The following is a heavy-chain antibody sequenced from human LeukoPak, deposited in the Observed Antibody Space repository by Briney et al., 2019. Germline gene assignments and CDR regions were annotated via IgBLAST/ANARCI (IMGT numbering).Heavy chain of an antibody. CDR3: ARHREKSSYYGVDWFDP. D-gene: IGHD2-2*01. CDR2: IYYNGNT. Sequence: SETLSLTCTVSGGSLNNYYWNWVRQPPGKGLEWIAYIYYNGNTNYNPSLKSRVSMSLDTSKNQFSLRLSSVTAADTAVYYCARHREKSSYYGVDWFDPWGQGTLVTVSS. CDR1: GGSLNNYY. V-gene: IGHV4-59*08. J-gene: IGHJ5*02.